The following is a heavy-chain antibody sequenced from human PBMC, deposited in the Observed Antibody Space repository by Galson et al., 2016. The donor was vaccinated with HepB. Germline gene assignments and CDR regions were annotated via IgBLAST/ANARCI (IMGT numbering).Heavy chain of an antibody. CDR2: ISTDGSSA. CDR1: GFSLRSYW. Sequence: SLRLSCAASGFSLRSYWMHWVRQAPGKGLVWVSRISTDGSSATYADSVKGRFTISRDNAKNTRYLEMNSLRAEDTAVYYCARAPVLPATVGGYDSWGQGTLVTVSS. D-gene: IGHD2-2*01. J-gene: IGHJ4*02. V-gene: IGHV3-74*01. CDR3: ARAPVLPATVGGYDS.